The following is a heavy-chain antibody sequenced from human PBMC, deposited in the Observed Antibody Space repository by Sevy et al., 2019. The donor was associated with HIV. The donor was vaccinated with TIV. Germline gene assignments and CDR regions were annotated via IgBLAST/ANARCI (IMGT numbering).Heavy chain of an antibody. CDR3: TRDLYGSGWFYFDY. V-gene: IGHV3-49*03. CDR2: IKTKTYSGTT. D-gene: IGHD6-19*01. J-gene: IGHJ4*02. CDR1: GFTFGDYA. Sequence: GGSLRLSCTASGFTFGDYAMSWFRQAPGKGLEWVGFIKTKTYSGTTEYAASVKGGFIISRDVSKNIAYLQMNSLKTEDTALYYCTRDLYGSGWFYFDYWGQGTLVTVSS.